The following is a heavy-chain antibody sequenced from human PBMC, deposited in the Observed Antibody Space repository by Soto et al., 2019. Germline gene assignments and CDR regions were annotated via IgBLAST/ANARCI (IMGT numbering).Heavy chain of an antibody. D-gene: IGHD4-17*01. CDR1: GFIFSTYG. CDR2: ITYDGNNK. V-gene: IGHV3-30*18. CDR3: AKDILLTTTPTLGD. J-gene: IGHJ4*02. Sequence: QVQLVDSGGGVVQPGRSLRLSCAASGFIFSTYGMHWVRQAPGKGLEWLSVITYDGNNKYYADSVKGRFNMYRDTSKNKLWLQMDSLRTAATAVYYCAKDILLTTTPTLGDWGQGTLVTVSS.